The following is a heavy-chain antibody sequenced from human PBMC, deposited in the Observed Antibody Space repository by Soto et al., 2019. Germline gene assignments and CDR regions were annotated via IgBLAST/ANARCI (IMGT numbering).Heavy chain of an antibody. Sequence: SVKVSCKASGGTFSSYTISWVRQAPGQGLEWMGRIIPILGIANYAQKFQGRVTIAADKSTSTAYMELSSLRSEDTAVYYCAREDGSGSYFNPIYFGMDVWGQGTTVTVSS. CDR2: IIPILGIA. V-gene: IGHV1-69*04. CDR3: AREDGSGSYFNPIYFGMDV. J-gene: IGHJ6*02. D-gene: IGHD3-10*01. CDR1: GGTFSSYT.